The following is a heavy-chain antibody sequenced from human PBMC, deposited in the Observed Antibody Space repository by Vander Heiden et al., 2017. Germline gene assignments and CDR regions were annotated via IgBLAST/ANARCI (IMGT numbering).Heavy chain of an antibody. D-gene: IGHD6-19*01. CDR3: ARGPGSSPVDY. CDR1: GLTFSASY. V-gene: IGHV3-11*01. J-gene: IGHJ4*02. Sequence: QVQLVESGGGLVKPGGSPSLSCAASGLTFSASYMRRIRQAPGKGLEWVSNISSSGSTIYYADSVKGRFTISRDNAKNSLYLQMNSLRAEDTAVYYCARGPGSSPVDYWGQGTLVTVSS. CDR2: ISSSGSTI.